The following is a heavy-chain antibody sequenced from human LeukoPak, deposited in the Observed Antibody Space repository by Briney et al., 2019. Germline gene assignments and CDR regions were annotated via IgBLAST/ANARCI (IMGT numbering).Heavy chain of an antibody. V-gene: IGHV3-23*01. CDR2: ISGSGGST. CDR1: GFTFSNNA. J-gene: IGHJ4*02. CDR3: ARASCYYLYYFDY. Sequence: GGSLRLSCAASGFTFSNNAMSWVRQAPGKGLEWVSAISGSGGSTYYADSVKGRFTISRDNAKNTLYLQMNSLRAEDTAVYYCARASCYYLYYFDYWGQGTLVTVSS. D-gene: IGHD2-15*01.